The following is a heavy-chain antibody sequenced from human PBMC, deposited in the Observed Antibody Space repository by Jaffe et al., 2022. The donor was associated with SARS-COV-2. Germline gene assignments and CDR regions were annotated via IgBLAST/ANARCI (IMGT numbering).Heavy chain of an antibody. D-gene: IGHD2-8*01. V-gene: IGHV3-53*01. J-gene: IGHJ3*02. CDR1: GFTVSSNY. CDR2: IYSGGST. CDR3: ARGGDGVDLDAFDI. Sequence: EVQLVESGGGLIQPGGSLRLSCAASGFTVSSNYMSWVRQAPGKGLEWVSVIYSGGSTYYADSVKGRFTISRDNSKNTLYLQMNSLRAEDTAVYYCARGGDGVDLDAFDIWGQGTMVTVSS.